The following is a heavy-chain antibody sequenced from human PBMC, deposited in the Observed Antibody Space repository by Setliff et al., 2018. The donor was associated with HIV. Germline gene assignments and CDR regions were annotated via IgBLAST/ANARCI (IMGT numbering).Heavy chain of an antibody. Sequence: GGSLRLSCAASGFTFSRSTMTWVRQAPGQGLEYVAHIKGDGSKTKYVDSVRGRFTISRDNAKKSLYLQMNSLRAEDTAVYYCARREYNYVPRAFDLWGRGTMVTVSS. CDR3: ARREYNYVPRAFDL. D-gene: IGHD1-1*01. CDR1: GFTFSRST. J-gene: IGHJ3*01. V-gene: IGHV3-7*03. CDR2: IKGDGSKT.